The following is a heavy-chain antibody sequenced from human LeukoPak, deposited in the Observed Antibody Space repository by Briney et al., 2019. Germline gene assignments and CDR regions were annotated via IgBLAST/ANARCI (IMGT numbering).Heavy chain of an antibody. D-gene: IGHD1-1*01. CDR1: GGSISSGGYY. Sequence: PSDTLSLTCTVSGGSISSGGYYWNWIRQHPGRGLEWIGYIYYNGSRYYNPSLESRVTISVDTSKNQFSLNLTSVTAADTAVYYCARDGARGNGFDYSGQGTLVTVSS. CDR2: IYYNGSR. V-gene: IGHV4-31*03. CDR3: ARDGARGNGFDY. J-gene: IGHJ4*02.